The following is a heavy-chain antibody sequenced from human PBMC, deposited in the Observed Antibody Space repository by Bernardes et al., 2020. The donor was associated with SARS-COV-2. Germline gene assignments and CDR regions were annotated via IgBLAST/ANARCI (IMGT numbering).Heavy chain of an antibody. V-gene: IGHV1-46*01. D-gene: IGHD3-9*01. CDR1: GYTFTSYY. Sequence: ASVKVSCKASGYTFTSYYMHWVRQAPGQGLEWMGIINPSGCSTSYAQKFQGRVTMTRDTSTSTVYMELSSLRSEDTAVYYCALTPFLYYDILTPHYGMDVWGQGTTVTVSS. J-gene: IGHJ6*02. CDR2: INPSGCST. CDR3: ALTPFLYYDILTPHYGMDV.